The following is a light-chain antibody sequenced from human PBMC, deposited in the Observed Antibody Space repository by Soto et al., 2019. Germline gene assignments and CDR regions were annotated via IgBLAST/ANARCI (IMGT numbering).Light chain of an antibody. Sequence: QSALTQPASVSGSPGQSITISCTGTSSDVGGFNYVSWYQQHPGKAPKLMIYDVTNRPSGVSYRFSGSKSGNTASLTISGLQAEDEDDYYCNSYTSSSTYVSGTGTKVTV. CDR2: DVT. CDR3: NSYTSSSTYV. V-gene: IGLV2-14*03. J-gene: IGLJ1*01. CDR1: SSDVGGFNY.